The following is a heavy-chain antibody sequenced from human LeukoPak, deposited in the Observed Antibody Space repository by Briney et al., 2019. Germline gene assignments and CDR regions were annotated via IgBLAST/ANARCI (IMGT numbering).Heavy chain of an antibody. CDR1: GASISRSNW. Sequence: SETLSLTCTVSGASISRSNWWSWVRQSPGKGPEWIGEIFYSGTTNYNPSLKSRVTISVDTSKNQFSLKLSSVTAADTAVYYCARSRITGTRKLPDYWGQGTLVTVSS. D-gene: IGHD1-20*01. CDR3: ARSRITGTRKLPDY. V-gene: IGHV4-4*02. CDR2: IFYSGTT. J-gene: IGHJ4*02.